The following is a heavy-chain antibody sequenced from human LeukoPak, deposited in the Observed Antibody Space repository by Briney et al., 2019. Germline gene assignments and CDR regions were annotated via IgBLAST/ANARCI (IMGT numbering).Heavy chain of an antibody. J-gene: IGHJ4*02. CDR2: IYYSGNT. D-gene: IGHD3/OR15-3a*01. CDR3: ARQTGSGLFILP. Sequence: SETLSLTCTVSGVSISSSNSYWGWIRQPPGKGLEWIGSIYYSGNTYYNASLKSQVSISIDTPKNQFSLKLTSVTAADTAVYYCARQTGSGLFILPGGQGTLVTVSS. V-gene: IGHV4-39*01. CDR1: GVSISSSNSY.